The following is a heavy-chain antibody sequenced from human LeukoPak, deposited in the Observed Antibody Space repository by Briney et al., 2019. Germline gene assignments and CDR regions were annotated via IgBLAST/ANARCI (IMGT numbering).Heavy chain of an antibody. V-gene: IGHV4-34*01. J-gene: IGHJ4*02. CDR2: INHSGST. CDR1: GGSFSGYY. Sequence: PSETLSLTCAVYGGSFSGYYWSWIRQPPGKGLEWIGEINHSGSTYYNPSLKSRVTISVDTSKNQFSLKLSSVTAADTAVYYCARASTLYDFLDYWGQGTLVTVSS. D-gene: IGHD3-3*01. CDR3: ARASTLYDFLDY.